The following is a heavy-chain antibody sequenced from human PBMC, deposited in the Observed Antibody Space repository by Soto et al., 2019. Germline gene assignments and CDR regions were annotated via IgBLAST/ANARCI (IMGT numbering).Heavy chain of an antibody. CDR3: ARADPGSGSYYVGGDY. Sequence: GASVKVSCKASGGTFSSYTISWVRQAPGQGLEWMGRIIPILGIANYAQKFQGRVTITADNSTSTAYMELSSLRSEDTAVYYCARADPGSGSYYVGGDYWGQGTLVTVSS. V-gene: IGHV1-69*02. J-gene: IGHJ4*02. CDR1: GGTFSSYT. D-gene: IGHD1-26*01. CDR2: IIPILGIA.